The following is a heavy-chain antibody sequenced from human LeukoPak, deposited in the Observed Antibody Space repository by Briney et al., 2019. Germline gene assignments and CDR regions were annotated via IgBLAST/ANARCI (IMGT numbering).Heavy chain of an antibody. CDR1: GYTFTSYY. CDR3: ASPLRYFDWLLGPYGMDV. D-gene: IGHD3-9*01. CDR2: INTNTGNP. V-gene: IGHV7-4-1*02. Sequence: ASVKVSCKASGYTFTSYYMHWVRQAPGQGLEWMGWINTNTGNPTYAQGFTGRFVFSLDTSVSTAYLRISSLKAEDTAVYYCASPLRYFDWLLGPYGMDVWGQGTTVTVSS. J-gene: IGHJ6*02.